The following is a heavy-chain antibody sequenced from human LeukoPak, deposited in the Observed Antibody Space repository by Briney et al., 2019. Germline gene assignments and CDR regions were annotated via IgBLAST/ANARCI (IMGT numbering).Heavy chain of an antibody. D-gene: IGHD6-19*01. Sequence: GGSLRLSCAASGFSFSHYSMNWVRQAPGKGLEWVSSIGTSSGNTNYGDSVKGRFTISRDNMKNSVHLQMNSLRAEDTAVYYCARSGWSYYFGLDVWGHGTTVTVS. V-gene: IGHV3-21*01. CDR1: GFSFSHYS. CDR3: ARSGWSYYFGLDV. J-gene: IGHJ6*02. CDR2: IGTSSGNT.